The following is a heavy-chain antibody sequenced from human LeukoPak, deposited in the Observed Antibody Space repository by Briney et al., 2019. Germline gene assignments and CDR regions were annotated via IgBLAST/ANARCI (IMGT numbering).Heavy chain of an antibody. CDR3: ARTLAAAADY. J-gene: IGHJ4*02. CDR1: GYTFTSYD. D-gene: IGHD6-13*01. V-gene: IGHV1-8*01. Sequence: ASVKVCCKASGYTFTSYDINWVRPATGQGLEWMGWMNPNSGNTGYAQKFQGRVTMTRNTTTSTAYMELSSLRSEDTAVYYCARTLAAAADYWGQGTLVTVSS. CDR2: MNPNSGNT.